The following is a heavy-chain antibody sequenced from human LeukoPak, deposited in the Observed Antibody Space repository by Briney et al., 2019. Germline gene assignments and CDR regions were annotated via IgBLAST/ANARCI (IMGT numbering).Heavy chain of an antibody. Sequence: GGSLRLSCAASGFTFSSYGMHWVRQAPGKGLEGVAVIWYDGSNKYYADSVKGRFTISRENSKNTLYLQMNSLRAEDTAVYYCARGGDHEFDYWGQGTLVTVSS. J-gene: IGHJ4*02. CDR3: ARGGDHEFDY. D-gene: IGHD4-17*01. CDR1: GFTFSSYG. V-gene: IGHV3-33*01. CDR2: IWYDGSNK.